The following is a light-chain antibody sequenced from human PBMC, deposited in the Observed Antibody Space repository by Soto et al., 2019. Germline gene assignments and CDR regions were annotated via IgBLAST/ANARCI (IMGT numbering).Light chain of an antibody. Sequence: QSLLTQPPSASGTPGQRVTISCSGSSSKIGSNTVNWYQQLPGTAPKLLIYSNNQRPSGVPDRFSGSKSGTSASLAISGLQSKDEADYYCAAWDDSLNGNYVFGTGTKVTVL. V-gene: IGLV1-44*01. CDR2: SNN. CDR1: SSKIGSNT. J-gene: IGLJ1*01. CDR3: AAWDDSLNGNYV.